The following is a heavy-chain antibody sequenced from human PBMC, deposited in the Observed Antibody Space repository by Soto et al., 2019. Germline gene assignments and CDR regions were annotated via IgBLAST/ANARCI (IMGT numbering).Heavy chain of an antibody. CDR1: GYTFTGYY. Sequence: GASVKVSCKASGYTFTGYYMHWVRQAPGQGLEWMGWINPNSGGTNYAQKFQGRVTMTRDTSISTAYMELSRLRSDDTAVYYCARVSIAARQNWFDPWGQGTLVTVSS. D-gene: IGHD6-6*01. J-gene: IGHJ5*02. CDR3: ARVSIAARQNWFDP. V-gene: IGHV1-2*02. CDR2: INPNSGGT.